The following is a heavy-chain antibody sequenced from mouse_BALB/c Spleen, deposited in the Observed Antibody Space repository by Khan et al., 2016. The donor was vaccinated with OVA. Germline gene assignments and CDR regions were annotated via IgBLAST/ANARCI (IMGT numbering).Heavy chain of an antibody. D-gene: IGHD1-1*01. CDR2: INPSTDYT. CDR3: VNHGSSSAWFTY. Sequence: QVQLKQSGAELAKPGASVKMSCKASDYTFTNYWMHWVKQRPGQGLEWIGYINPSTDYTEYNQKFKDKATLTADKSSSTAYMQLSSLTSEDSAVYYCVNHGSSSAWFTYWGQGTLVTGSA. V-gene: IGHV1-7*01. J-gene: IGHJ3*01. CDR1: DYTFTNYW.